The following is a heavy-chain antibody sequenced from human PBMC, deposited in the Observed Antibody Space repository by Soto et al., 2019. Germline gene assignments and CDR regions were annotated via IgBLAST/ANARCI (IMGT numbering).Heavy chain of an antibody. CDR1: GYSFTSYW. CDR2: IYPGDSDT. V-gene: IGHV5-51*01. J-gene: IGHJ6*03. D-gene: IGHD3-10*01. CDR3: ARQVEYYGSGSYYGGFGPNYYYYMDV. Sequence: GESLKISCKGSGYSFTSYWIGWVRQMPGKGLEWMGIIYPGDSDTRYSPSFQGQVTISADKSISTAYLQWSSLKASDTAMYYCARQVEYYGSGSYYGGFGPNYYYYMDVWGKGTTVTVSS.